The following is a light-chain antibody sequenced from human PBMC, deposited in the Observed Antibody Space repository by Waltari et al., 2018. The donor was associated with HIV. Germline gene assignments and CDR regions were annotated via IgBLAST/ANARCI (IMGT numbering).Light chain of an antibody. V-gene: IGKV4-1*01. CDR3: QQYYLVPYT. J-gene: IGKJ2*01. CDR2: WAS. Sequence: DVVVTQSPDSLALSVGERATLNCKSSQSLLYSSNNKNYLAWYQQKPGQPPKLLIDWASTRGSGVPDRFSGGGSGTDFTLTINSLQAEDVAVYYCQQYYLVPYTFGQGTKLEIK. CDR1: QSLLYSSNNKNY.